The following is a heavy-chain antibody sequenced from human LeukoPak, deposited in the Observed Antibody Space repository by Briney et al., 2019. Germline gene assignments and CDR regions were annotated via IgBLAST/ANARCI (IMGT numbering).Heavy chain of an antibody. CDR2: IYPGDSDT. CDR3: ARHFKTRGRYYYDSSGYCPPDY. Sequence: GESLKISCKGSGYSFTSYWIGWVRQMPGKGLEWMGIIYPGDSDTRYSPSFQGQVTISADKSISTAYLQWSSLKASDTAMYYWARHFKTRGRYYYDSSGYCPPDYWGQGTLVTVSS. J-gene: IGHJ4*02. CDR1: GYSFTSYW. V-gene: IGHV5-51*01. D-gene: IGHD3-22*01.